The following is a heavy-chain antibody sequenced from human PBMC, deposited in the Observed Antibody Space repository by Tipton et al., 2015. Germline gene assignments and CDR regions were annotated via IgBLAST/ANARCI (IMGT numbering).Heavy chain of an antibody. V-gene: IGHV3-64D*08. CDR2: INKDGGT. J-gene: IGHJ4*02. D-gene: IGHD5-18*01. CDR3: ALGYSYGSYYFDY. CDR1: GFIFSSYT. Sequence: GSLRLSCSDSGFIFSSYTVHWVRQAPGKGLEYVSSINKDGGTYYADSVKGRFTISRDDSKNTLYLQMSSLRAEDTAIYYCALGYSYGSYYFDYWGQGTLVTVSS.